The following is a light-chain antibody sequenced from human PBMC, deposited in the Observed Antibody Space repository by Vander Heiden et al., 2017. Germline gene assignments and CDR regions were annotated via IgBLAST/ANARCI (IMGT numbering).Light chain of an antibody. CDR3: QSSDSSLSGSFV. CDR2: GNN. J-gene: IGLJ1*01. CDR1: SSNIRAGYD. V-gene: IGLV1-40*01. Sequence: QSVLTQPRSVSGAPGQRVPISCTGSSSNIRAGYDVHWYQQLPGRAPKLLIYGNNDRPSGVPDRFSGSKSGPSASLAITGLQAEDEGNYYCQSSDSSLSGSFVFGTGTKVTVL.